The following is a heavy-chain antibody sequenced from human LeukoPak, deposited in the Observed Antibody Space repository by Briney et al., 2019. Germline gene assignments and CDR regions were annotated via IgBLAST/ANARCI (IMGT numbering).Heavy chain of an antibody. Sequence: GGSLRLSCAASGLTFDDYGMSWVRQAPGKGLEWVSGINWNGGSTGYADSVKGRFTISRDNDKNSLYLQMNSLRAEDTALYHCARSYLPLPLYYWGQGTLVTVSS. CDR3: ARSYLPLPLYY. CDR2: INWNGGST. D-gene: IGHD3-10*01. V-gene: IGHV3-20*01. CDR1: GLTFDDYG. J-gene: IGHJ4*02.